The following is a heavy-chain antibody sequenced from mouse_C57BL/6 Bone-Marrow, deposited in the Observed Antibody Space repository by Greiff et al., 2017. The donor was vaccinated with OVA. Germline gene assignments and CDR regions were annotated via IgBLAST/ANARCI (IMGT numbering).Heavy chain of an antibody. Sequence: EVKLMESGAELVRPGASVKLSCTASGFNIKDDYMHWVKQRPEQGLEWIGWIDPENGDTEYASKFQGKATITADTSSNTAYLQLSILTSEDTAVYYCTTGDGYWYFDVWGTGTTVTVSS. D-gene: IGHD2-3*01. CDR1: GFNIKDDY. CDR3: TTGDGYWYFDV. V-gene: IGHV14-4*01. J-gene: IGHJ1*03. CDR2: IDPENGDT.